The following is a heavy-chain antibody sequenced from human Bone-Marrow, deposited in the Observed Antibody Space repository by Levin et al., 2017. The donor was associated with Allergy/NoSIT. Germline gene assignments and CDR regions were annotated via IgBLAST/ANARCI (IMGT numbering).Heavy chain of an antibody. CDR1: GGSISSSSYY. V-gene: IGHV4-39*01. CDR2: IYYSGST. J-gene: IGHJ4*02. D-gene: IGHD3-10*01. CDR3: ARHGEWFGELSVAGPIDY. Sequence: SETLSLTCTVSGGSISSSSYYWGWIRQPPGKGLEWIGSIYYSGSTYYNPSLKSRVTISVDTSKNQFSLKLSSVTAADTAVYYCARHGEWFGELSVAGPIDYWGQGTLVTVSS.